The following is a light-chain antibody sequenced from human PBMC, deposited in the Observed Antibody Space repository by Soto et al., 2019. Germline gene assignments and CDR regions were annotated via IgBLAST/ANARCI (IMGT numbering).Light chain of an antibody. CDR2: AAS. CDR1: ESINRH. J-gene: IGKJ5*01. V-gene: IGKV1-39*01. Sequence: DIQMTQSPSSLSASVGDRVTITCRASESINRHLNWYQQKPGKAPKLLIYAASSLQNGVPSRFSGSGSGTDFTLSISNLQPEDFATYYCQQSYSTLSITFGQGTRLEIK. CDR3: QQSYSTLSIT.